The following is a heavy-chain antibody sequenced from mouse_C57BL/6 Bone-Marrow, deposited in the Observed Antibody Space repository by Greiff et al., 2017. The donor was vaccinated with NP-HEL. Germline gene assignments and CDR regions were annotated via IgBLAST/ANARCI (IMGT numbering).Heavy chain of an antibody. D-gene: IGHD3-2*02. CDR3: AREGAQATYFDY. CDR1: GYTFTSYW. Sequence: VQLQQPGAELVKPGASVKLSCKASGYTFTSYWMQWVKQRPGQGLEWIGEIDPSDSYTNYNQKFKGKATLTVDTSSSTAYMQLSSLTSEDSAVYYCAREGAQATYFDYWGQGTTLTVSS. CDR2: IDPSDSYT. J-gene: IGHJ2*01. V-gene: IGHV1-50*01.